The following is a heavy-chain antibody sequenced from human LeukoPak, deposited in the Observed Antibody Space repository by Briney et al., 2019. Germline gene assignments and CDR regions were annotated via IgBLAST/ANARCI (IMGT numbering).Heavy chain of an antibody. Sequence: QPGGSLRLSCAASGFTISSSYMSWVRRPPGKGLEWVSVIYSGGSTYYADSVKGRFTISRDNSKNTLYLQLNSLRGEDTAVYYCASQTTVKYYFDYWGQGTLVTVSS. CDR2: IYSGGST. CDR3: ASQTTVKYYFDY. D-gene: IGHD4-17*01. CDR1: GFTISSSY. V-gene: IGHV3-53*01. J-gene: IGHJ4*02.